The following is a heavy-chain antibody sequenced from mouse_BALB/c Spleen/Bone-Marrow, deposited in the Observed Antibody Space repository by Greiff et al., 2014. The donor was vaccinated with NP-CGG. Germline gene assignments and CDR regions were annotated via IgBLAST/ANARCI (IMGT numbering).Heavy chain of an antibody. J-gene: IGHJ3*01. CDR3: SRYATATYWFAY. CDR2: INPSNGRT. D-gene: IGHD1-2*01. CDR1: GYTFTSYW. Sequence: QVQLQQPGAELVKPGASVKLSCKASGYTFTSYWMHWVKQRPGQGLEWIGEINPSNGRTNYNEKFKSKATLTVDKSSSTAYMQISSLTSEDSAVYYCSRYATATYWFAYWGQGTLVTVSA. V-gene: IGHV1S81*02.